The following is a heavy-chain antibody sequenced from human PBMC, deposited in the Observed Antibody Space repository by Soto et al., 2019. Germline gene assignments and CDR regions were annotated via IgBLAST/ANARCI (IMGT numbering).Heavy chain of an antibody. J-gene: IGHJ4*02. D-gene: IGHD3-22*01. CDR2: VYYNGSA. V-gene: IGHV4-59*01. CDR3: AKSRIYYSYDSSGHPTVIDY. Sequence: SETLSLTCTVSGGSISSYHWTWIRQPPGKRLEWIGYVYYNGSANYNPSLESRVTISVDTSKNTLYLQMDSLRAEDTAVYYCAKSRIYYSYDSSGHPTVIDYWGQGTLVTVSS. CDR1: GGSISSYH.